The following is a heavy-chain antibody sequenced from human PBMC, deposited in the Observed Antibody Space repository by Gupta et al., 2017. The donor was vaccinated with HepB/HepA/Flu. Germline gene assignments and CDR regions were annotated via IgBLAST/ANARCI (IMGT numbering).Heavy chain of an antibody. J-gene: IGHJ5*02. V-gene: IGHV1-2*02. Sequence: QVQLVQSGDEVKTPGASVKVFCRASEYSFTGYYIHWVRRAPGQGYEWMGWINCNAGDTRYAQKFQDRVTMTRDTSTNTVYMELTSLRVDDTALYCCARDSRKNWFDPWGQGTLVTISS. CDR3: ARDSRKNWFDP. CDR2: INCNAGDT. CDR1: EYSFTGYY.